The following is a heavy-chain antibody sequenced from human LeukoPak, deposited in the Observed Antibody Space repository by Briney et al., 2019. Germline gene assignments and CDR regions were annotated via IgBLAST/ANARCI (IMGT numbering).Heavy chain of an antibody. J-gene: IGHJ4*02. CDR1: GFTFSSYA. V-gene: IGHV3-23*01. Sequence: GGSPRLSCAASGFTFSSYAMSWVRQAPGKGLEGVSAISGSGGSTYYADSVKGRFTISRDNSKNTLYLQMNSLRAEDTAVYYCANSRAAADPGYYFDYWGQGTLVTVSS. D-gene: IGHD6-25*01. CDR2: ISGSGGST. CDR3: ANSRAAADPGYYFDY.